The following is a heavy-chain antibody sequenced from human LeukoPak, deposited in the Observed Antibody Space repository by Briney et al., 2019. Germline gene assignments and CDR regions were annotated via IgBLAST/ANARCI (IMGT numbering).Heavy chain of an antibody. CDR1: GYSISSGYY. CDR2: IYHSGST. CDR3: ARVGATYAFDI. J-gene: IGHJ3*02. D-gene: IGHD1-26*01. Sequence: SETLSLTCTVSGYSISSGYYWGWIRQPPGKGLEWIVNIYHSGSTYYNPSLESRVTISVDTSKNQFSLKVNSVTAADTAVYYCARVGATYAFDIWGQGTMVTVSS. V-gene: IGHV4-38-2*02.